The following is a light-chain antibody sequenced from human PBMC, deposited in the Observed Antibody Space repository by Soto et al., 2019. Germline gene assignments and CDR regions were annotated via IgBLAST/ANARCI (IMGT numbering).Light chain of an antibody. J-gene: IGKJ4*01. CDR2: AAS. CDR1: QSVSNNF. CDR3: QQYGSTPLT. V-gene: IGKV3-20*01. Sequence: EIVLTQSPGTLSLSPGEGATLSCRASQSVSNNFLAWYQQKPGQAPRLLIYAASSRATGIPDSFSGSGSGTDFTLTISRLEPDDFAVYCCQQYGSTPLTFGGGTKVEIK.